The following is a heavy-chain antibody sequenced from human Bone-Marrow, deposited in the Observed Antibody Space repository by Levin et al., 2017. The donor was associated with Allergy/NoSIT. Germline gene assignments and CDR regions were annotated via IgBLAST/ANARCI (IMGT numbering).Heavy chain of an antibody. Sequence: GESLKISCAASGFTFSSYAMHWVRQAPGKGLEWVAVISYDGSNKYYADSVKGRFTISRDNSKNTLYLQMNSLRAEDTAVYYCARDRGGYLDYWGQGTLVTVSS. D-gene: IGHD3-10*01. CDR3: ARDRGGYLDY. CDR1: GFTFSSYA. J-gene: IGHJ4*02. V-gene: IGHV3-30-3*01. CDR2: ISYDGSNK.